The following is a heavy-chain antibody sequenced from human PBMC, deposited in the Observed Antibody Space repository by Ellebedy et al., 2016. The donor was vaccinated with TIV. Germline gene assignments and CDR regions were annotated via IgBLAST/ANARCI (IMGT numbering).Heavy chain of an antibody. CDR2: IIPILGLE. CDR3: ARARSDFYYDSSGYYRLGPDWYFDL. CDR1: GYTFTGYY. Sequence: AASVKVSCKASGYTFTGYYMHWVRQAPGQGLEWMGGIIPILGLENYAQKFQGRVTITADKSTSTAYMELSSLRSEDTAVYYCARARSDFYYDSSGYYRLGPDWYFDLWGRGTLVTVSS. J-gene: IGHJ2*01. V-gene: IGHV1-69*10. D-gene: IGHD3-22*01.